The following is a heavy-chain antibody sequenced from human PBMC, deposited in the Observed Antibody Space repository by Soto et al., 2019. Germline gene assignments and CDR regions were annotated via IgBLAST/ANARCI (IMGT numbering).Heavy chain of an antibody. D-gene: IGHD6-19*01. Sequence: QVQLQESGPGLVKPSETLSLTCTVSGDSISSSFWSWIRQPPGKGLEWIGYFHYSGSTNYNPSLKSRDTVSVDTSKNQFSLKLTSVTAAETAVYYCARVQEAGTFIYFCGIAVWGQGTTVTVSS. CDR3: ARVQEAGTFIYFCGIAV. V-gene: IGHV4-59*01. J-gene: IGHJ6*02. CDR2: FHYSGST. CDR1: GDSISSSF.